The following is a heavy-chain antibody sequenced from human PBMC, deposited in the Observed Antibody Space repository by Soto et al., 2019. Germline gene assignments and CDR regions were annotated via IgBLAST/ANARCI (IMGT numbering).Heavy chain of an antibody. Sequence: SETLSLTCAVYGGSFSGYYWSWIRQPPGKGLEWIGEINHSGSTNYNPSLKSRVTISVDTSKNQFSLKLSSVTAADTAVYYCASRLWLGETTKTVLSADYFDYWGQGTLVTVSS. CDR2: INHSGST. D-gene: IGHD3-10*01. J-gene: IGHJ4*02. V-gene: IGHV4-34*01. CDR1: GGSFSGYY. CDR3: ASRLWLGETTKTVLSADYFDY.